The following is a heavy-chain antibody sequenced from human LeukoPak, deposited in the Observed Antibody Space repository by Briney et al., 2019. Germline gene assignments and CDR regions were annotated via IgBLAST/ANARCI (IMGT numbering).Heavy chain of an antibody. CDR3: ARVMYSSRAVDY. Sequence: ASVKVSCKASGYTFTSYGISWMRQAPGQGLEWMGWISAYNGNTNYAQKLQGRVTMTTDTSTNTAYMELRSLRSDDTAVYYCARVMYSSRAVDYWGQGTLVTVSS. V-gene: IGHV1-18*01. CDR2: ISAYNGNT. J-gene: IGHJ4*02. D-gene: IGHD6-13*01. CDR1: GYTFTSYG.